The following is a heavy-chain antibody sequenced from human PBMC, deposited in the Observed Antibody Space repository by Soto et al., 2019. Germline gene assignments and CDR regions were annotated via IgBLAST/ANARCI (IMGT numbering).Heavy chain of an antibody. CDR2: IDPSDSYI. V-gene: IGHV5-10-1*01. Sequence: PGESLKISCKGSGYTFSSYWINWVRQMPGKGLEWMGRIDPSDSYINHSPSFQGHVTMSVDKSINTAYLQWSSLKASDTAMYFCARQRSGYGPLGDWGQGTLVTVSS. CDR3: ARQRSGYGPLGD. D-gene: IGHD5-12*01. CDR1: GYTFSSYW. J-gene: IGHJ4*02.